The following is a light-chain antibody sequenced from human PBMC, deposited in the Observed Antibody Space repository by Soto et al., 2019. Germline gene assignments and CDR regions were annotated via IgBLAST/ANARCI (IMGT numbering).Light chain of an antibody. V-gene: IGKV1-12*01. Sequence: DMQMTQSPSSVSASLGDRVTITCRASQDIHTWLAWYQQKPGQAPKLLMYGASHLQSGVPSRFSGSGSGTDFTLTISSLQSEDFATYYCQQANSFPFTFGPGTKVDVK. CDR2: GAS. J-gene: IGKJ3*01. CDR3: QQANSFPFT. CDR1: QDIHTW.